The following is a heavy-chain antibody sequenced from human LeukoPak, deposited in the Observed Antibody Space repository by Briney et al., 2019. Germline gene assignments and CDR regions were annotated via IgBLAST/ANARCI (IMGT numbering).Heavy chain of an antibody. CDR1: GGSISSYY. J-gene: IGHJ5*02. Sequence: PSETLSLTCTVSGGSISSYYWNWIRQPPGKGLEWIGEINHSGSINYNPSLKSRVTISVDRSKNQFSLNLTSVTAADTAVYYCARGRKQQLVRTTYNWFDPWGQGTLVTVSS. D-gene: IGHD6-13*01. CDR2: INHSGSI. V-gene: IGHV4-34*01. CDR3: ARGRKQQLVRTTYNWFDP.